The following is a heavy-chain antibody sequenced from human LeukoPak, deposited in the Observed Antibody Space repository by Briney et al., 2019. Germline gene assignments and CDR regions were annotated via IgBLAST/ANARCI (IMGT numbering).Heavy chain of an antibody. CDR2: ISPYNGNT. J-gene: IGHJ5*02. Sequence: ASVKVSCKASGYTFTSNGINWGRQAPGQGLEWMGWISPYNGNTKYAQKVQARVTMTTDASASTAYMELRSLRSDDTAVYYCARDGHSYTNPNIWFDPWGQGTLVTVSS. CDR1: GYTFTSNG. CDR3: ARDGHSYTNPNIWFDP. D-gene: IGHD2-2*02. V-gene: IGHV1-18*01.